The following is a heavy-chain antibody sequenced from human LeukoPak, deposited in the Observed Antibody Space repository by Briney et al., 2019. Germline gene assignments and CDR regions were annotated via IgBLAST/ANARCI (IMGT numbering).Heavy chain of an antibody. CDR2: INHSGST. V-gene: IGHV4-34*01. J-gene: IGHJ4*02. D-gene: IGHD3-22*01. CDR3: ARRRGSSGRYIDY. Sequence: SETLSLTCAVYGGSFSGYDWSWIRQPPGKGLEWIGEINHSGSTNYNPSLKSRVTISVDTSKNQFSLKLSSVTAADTAVYYCARRRGSSGRYIDYWGQGTLVTVSS. CDR1: GGSFSGYD.